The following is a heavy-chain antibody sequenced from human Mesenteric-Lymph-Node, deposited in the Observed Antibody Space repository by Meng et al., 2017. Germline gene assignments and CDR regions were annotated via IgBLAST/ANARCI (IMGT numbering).Heavy chain of an antibody. V-gene: IGHV4-4*02. CDR1: GCSNRREEW. J-gene: IGHJ4*02. CDR2: TSHSGST. Sequence: QGSGPVPGKPSCTPVLHRAFSGCSNRREEWWDGGRHPPGKGLDLIGDTSHSGSTNYSPSLKSRVTISLDKSQNLFSLNLTSVTAADTAVYYCASLVTGDGRDHSDYWGQGILVTVSS. CDR3: ASLVTGDGRDHSDY. D-gene: IGHD2-8*02.